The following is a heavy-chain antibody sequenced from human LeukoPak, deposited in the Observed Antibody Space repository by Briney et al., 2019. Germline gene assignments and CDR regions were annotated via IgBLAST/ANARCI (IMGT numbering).Heavy chain of an antibody. V-gene: IGHV7-4-1*02. CDR1: GYSFTRYA. J-gene: IGHJ3*02. CDR2: INTNTGNP. Sequence: GASVKVSCKASGYSFTRYALNWVRQAPGQGLEWMGWINTNTGNPTYAQGFTGRFVFSLDTSVSTAYLQISSLKAEDTAVYYCARGYSGSYYSRGAFDIWGQGTMVTVSS. CDR3: ARGYSGSYYSRGAFDI. D-gene: IGHD1-26*01.